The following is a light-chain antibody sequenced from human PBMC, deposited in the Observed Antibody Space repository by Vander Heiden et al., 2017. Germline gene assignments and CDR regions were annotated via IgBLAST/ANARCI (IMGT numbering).Light chain of an antibody. V-gene: IGLV1-44*01. CDR3: SSWDDSLNGPV. J-gene: IGLJ3*02. Sequence: QSVLTQPPSASGTPRPRVTISCSGSHSNIGIKAVNWYQQLPGSAPKLLIYSSDQRPSGIPDRFSGSKSGTSASLAISGLQSEDEADYYCSSWDDSLNGPVFGGGTKLTVL. CDR1: HSNIGIKA. CDR2: SSD.